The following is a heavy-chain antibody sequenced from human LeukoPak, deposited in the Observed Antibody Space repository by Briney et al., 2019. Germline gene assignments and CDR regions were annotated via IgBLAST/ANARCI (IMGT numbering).Heavy chain of an antibody. D-gene: IGHD6-6*01. CDR1: GGSITVYY. CDR3: ARGGSRSYTSSTLDY. V-gene: IGHV4-59*12. CDR2: ISYSGTT. Sequence: SQTLSLTCSVSGGSITVYYSNWIRQPPGRGLEWIGSISYSGTTNYNPSLKSRVTISIDTSKYRFSLKVSSVIAADTVMYYCARGGSRSYTSSTLDYWGQGTLVTVSS. J-gene: IGHJ4*02.